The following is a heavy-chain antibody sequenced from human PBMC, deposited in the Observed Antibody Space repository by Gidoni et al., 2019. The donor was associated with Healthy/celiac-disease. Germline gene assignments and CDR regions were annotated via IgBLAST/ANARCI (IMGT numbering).Heavy chain of an antibody. D-gene: IGHD2-21*02. V-gene: IGHV1-2*02. J-gene: IGHJ6*02. Sequence: QVQLVQSGAEVKKPGASVKVSCKASGYTFTGYYIHWVRQAPGQGLEWMGWINPNSGGTNYAQKFQGRVTMTRDTSISTAYMELSRLRSDDTAVYYCARSGYHGGNSLYYYYGMDVWGQGTTVTVSS. CDR2: INPNSGGT. CDR3: ARSGYHGGNSLYYYYGMDV. CDR1: GYTFTGYY.